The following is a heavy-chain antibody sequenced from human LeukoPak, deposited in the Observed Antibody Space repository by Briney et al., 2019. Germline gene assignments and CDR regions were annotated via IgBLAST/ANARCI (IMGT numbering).Heavy chain of an antibody. CDR1: GSSISSGGYY. V-gene: IGHV4-31*03. D-gene: IGHD6-13*01. CDR3: ARDDSSSWYSWFDP. Sequence: DPSQTLSLTCTVSGSSISSGGYYWSWIRQHPGKGLEWIGYIYYSGSTYYNPSLKSRVTISVDTSKNQFSLKLSSVTAADTAVYYCARDDSSSWYSWFDPWGQGTLVTVSS. J-gene: IGHJ5*02. CDR2: IYYSGST.